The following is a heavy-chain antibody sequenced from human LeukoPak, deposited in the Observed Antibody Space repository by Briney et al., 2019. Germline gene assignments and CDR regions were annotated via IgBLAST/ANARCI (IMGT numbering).Heavy chain of an antibody. D-gene: IGHD5-18*01. CDR3: ARDAYSYGQAVNWFDP. J-gene: IGHJ5*02. CDR2: INPNSGGT. V-gene: IGHV1-2*02. Sequence: GASVKVSCKASGYIFTGYYMHWVRQAPGQGLEWMGWINPNSGGTNYAQKFQGRVTMTGDTSISTAYMELSRLRSDDTVVYYCARDAYSYGQAVNWFDPWGQGTLVTVSS. CDR1: GYIFTGYY.